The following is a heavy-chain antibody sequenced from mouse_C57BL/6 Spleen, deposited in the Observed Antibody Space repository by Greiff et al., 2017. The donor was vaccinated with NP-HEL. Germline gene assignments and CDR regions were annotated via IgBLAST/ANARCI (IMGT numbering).Heavy chain of an antibody. CDR1: AYPLVSPW. J-gene: IGHJ2*01. D-gene: IGHD1-1*02. Sequence: QVQLQQSGPELVKPGAPGKISSRLSAYPLVSPWWNWVKQGPGKGLEWIGRIYPGDGDTNYNGKFKGKATLTADKSSSTAYMQLSSLTSEDSAVYFCARSNYDFDYWGQGTTLTVSS. V-gene: IGHV1-82*01. CDR2: IYPGDGDT. CDR3: ARSNYDFDY.